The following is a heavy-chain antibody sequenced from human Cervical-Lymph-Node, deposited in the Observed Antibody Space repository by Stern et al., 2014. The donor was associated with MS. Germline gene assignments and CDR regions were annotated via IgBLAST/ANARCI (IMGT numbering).Heavy chain of an antibody. J-gene: IGHJ3*02. D-gene: IGHD3-10*01. V-gene: IGHV1-69*01. Sequence: QVQLVQSGAEVKKPGSSMKVSCKTSGGSFSSYAVSWVRQAPGQGLEWMGGIIPVFDAVHYAPKFQGRVTITADESTSTAYMELSSLRAEDTALYFCARDKRAGSMWGVFEIWGQGTIVTVSS. CDR1: GGSFSSYA. CDR3: ARDKRAGSMWGVFEI. CDR2: IIPVFDAV.